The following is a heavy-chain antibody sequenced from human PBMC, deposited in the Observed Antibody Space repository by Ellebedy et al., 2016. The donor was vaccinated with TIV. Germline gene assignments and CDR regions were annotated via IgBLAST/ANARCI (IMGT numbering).Heavy chain of an antibody. V-gene: IGHV4-30-2*01. J-gene: IGHJ4*02. D-gene: IGHD5-24*01. CDR2: IYRSGST. Sequence: MPSETLSLTCAVSGGSINSGCYTWTWIRQPQGKGLEGIGYIYRSGSTSYNPSLKSPVTLSVDTSKNQFSLKLSSVTAADTAVYYCARGWGDGYNRFDYWGQGTLVTVSS. CDR3: ARGWGDGYNRFDY. CDR1: GGSINSGCYT.